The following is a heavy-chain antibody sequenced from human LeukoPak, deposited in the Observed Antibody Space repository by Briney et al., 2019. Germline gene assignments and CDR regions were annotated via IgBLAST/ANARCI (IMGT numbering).Heavy chain of an antibody. CDR2: IYSGGST. CDR1: GGSISSYY. V-gene: IGHV4-4*07. CDR3: ARENTGSYREFDY. Sequence: SETLSLTCTVSGGSISSYYWSWIRQPAGKGLEWIGRIYSGGSTNYNPSLKSRVTMSVDSSNNQFSLKLSPVTAADTAVFYCARENTGSYREFDYWGQGTLVTVSS. J-gene: IGHJ4*02. D-gene: IGHD1-26*01.